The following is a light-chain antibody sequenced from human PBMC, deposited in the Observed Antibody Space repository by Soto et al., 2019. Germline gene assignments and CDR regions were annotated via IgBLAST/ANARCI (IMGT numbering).Light chain of an antibody. CDR3: CSYAVGSTLV. CDR1: SSDVGSYNL. V-gene: IGLV2-23*01. Sequence: QSALTQPASVSGSPGQSITISCTGTSSDVGSYNLVSWHQQHPGKAPKLMIYEGSKRPSGVPHRFSGSKSGNTASLTISGLQAEDEADYYCCSYAVGSTLVFGGGTKLTVL. CDR2: EGS. J-gene: IGLJ2*01.